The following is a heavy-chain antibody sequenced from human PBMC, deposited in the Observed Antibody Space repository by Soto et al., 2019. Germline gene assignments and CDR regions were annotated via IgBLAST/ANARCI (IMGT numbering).Heavy chain of an antibody. CDR2: KSYDGVTT. Sequence: QPGGSLRLSCAASGFTFNTYSMHWVRQAPGQGLLEWVAVKSYDGVTTFYANSVKGRFTISRDNSKNTLHLQMNSLRAEDTAVYYCVRETGMGGLDVWGQGTMVTVSS. CDR1: GFTFNTYS. J-gene: IGHJ3*01. D-gene: IGHD1-1*01. CDR3: VRETGMGGLDV. V-gene: IGHV3-30-3*01.